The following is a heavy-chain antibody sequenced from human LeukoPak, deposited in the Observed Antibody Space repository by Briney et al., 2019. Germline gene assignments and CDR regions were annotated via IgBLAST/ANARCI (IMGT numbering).Heavy chain of an antibody. CDR2: ISAYNGNT. V-gene: IGHV1-18*01. Sequence: ASVKVSCKASGYXFTSYGISWVRQAPGQGLEWMGRISAYNGNTNYAQKLQGRATMTTDTSTSTAYMELRSLRSDDPAVYYCARDGRYNLNYADYWGQGTLVTVSS. CDR3: ARDGRYNLNYADY. D-gene: IGHD1-20*01. J-gene: IGHJ4*02. CDR1: GYXFTSYG.